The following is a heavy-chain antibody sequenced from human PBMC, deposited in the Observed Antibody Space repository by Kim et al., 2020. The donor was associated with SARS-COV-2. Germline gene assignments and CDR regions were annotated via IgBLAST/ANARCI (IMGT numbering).Heavy chain of an antibody. CDR3: ASYYYDSSGFDY. Sequence: NPSLKDRVTISVDTSQNQFSPTLSSVTAADTAVYYCASYYYDSSGFDYWGQGTLVTVSS. D-gene: IGHD3-22*01. V-gene: IGHV4-30-4*02. J-gene: IGHJ4*02.